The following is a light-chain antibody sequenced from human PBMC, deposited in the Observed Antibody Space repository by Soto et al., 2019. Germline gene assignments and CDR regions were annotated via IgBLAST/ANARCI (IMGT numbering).Light chain of an antibody. CDR1: SGYSNYK. Sequence: QLVLTQPPSASASLGASVTLTCTLSSGYSNYKVDWYQQRPGKGPRFVMRVGTGGIVGSKGDGIPDRFSVLGSGLNRYLTIKNIQEEDESDYHCGADHGSGSNFSYVFGTGTKLT. V-gene: IGLV9-49*01. J-gene: IGLJ1*01. CDR3: GADHGSGSNFSYV. CDR2: VGTGGIVG.